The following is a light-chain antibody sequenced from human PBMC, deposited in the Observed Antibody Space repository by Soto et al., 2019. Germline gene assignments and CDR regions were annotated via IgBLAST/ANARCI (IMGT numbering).Light chain of an antibody. CDR1: QSVTNSF. V-gene: IGKV3-20*01. J-gene: IGKJ1*01. CDR3: QQYVSSGT. CDR2: GAS. Sequence: LVWAQSLGTRSLSPVERATLSCRASQSVTNSFLAWYQQKPGQAPRLLIYGASRRATGPPDRFTGSGSGTDFPLTISRLEPEDFAVYYRQQYVSSGTVGKGTQVDIK.